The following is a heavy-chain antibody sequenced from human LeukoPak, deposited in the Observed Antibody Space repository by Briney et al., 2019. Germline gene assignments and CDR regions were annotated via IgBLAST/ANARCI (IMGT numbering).Heavy chain of an antibody. Sequence: PGGSLRLSCAASGFSFSLFDMYWVRQAPGKGLECVSSISRSGGANTYYADSVEGRFTISRDNSKNTLYLQMNSLRAEDTAVYYCAKDYCGGDCYTFDIWGQGTMVTVSS. CDR3: AKDYCGGDCYTFDI. CDR2: ISRSGGANT. V-gene: IGHV3-23*01. D-gene: IGHD2-21*01. J-gene: IGHJ3*02. CDR1: GFSFSLFD.